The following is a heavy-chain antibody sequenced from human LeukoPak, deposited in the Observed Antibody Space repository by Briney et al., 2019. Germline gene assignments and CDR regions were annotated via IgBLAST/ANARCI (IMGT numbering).Heavy chain of an antibody. D-gene: IGHD1-26*01. CDR1: GGSIYSGDYY. V-gene: IGHV4-30-4*01. CDR2: IYYSGST. Sequence: SRTLSLTCTVSGGSIYSGDYYWSWIRQPPGKGLEWIGYIYYSGSTYYNPSLKSRVTISVDTSKNQFSLKLSSVTAADTAVYYCARDLLGANWFDPWGQGTLVTVSS. CDR3: ARDLLGANWFDP. J-gene: IGHJ5*02.